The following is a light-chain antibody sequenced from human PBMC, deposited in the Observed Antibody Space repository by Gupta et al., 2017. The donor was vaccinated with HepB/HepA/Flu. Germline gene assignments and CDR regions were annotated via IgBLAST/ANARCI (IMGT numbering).Light chain of an antibody. CDR2: YDS. CDR1: NIGSKS. CDR3: QVWDSSSDREV. J-gene: IGLJ1*01. Sequence: SYVLTQPPSVSGAPGKTASITCGGNNIGSKSVHWYQQKPGQAPVLVIYYDSDRPSGSPERFSGSNSGNTATLTISRVEAGDEADYCCQVWDSSSDREVFGTGTKVTVL. V-gene: IGLV3-21*04.